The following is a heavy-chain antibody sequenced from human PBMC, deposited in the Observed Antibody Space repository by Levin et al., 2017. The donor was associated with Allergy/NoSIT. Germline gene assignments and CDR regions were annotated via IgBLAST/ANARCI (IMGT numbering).Heavy chain of an antibody. CDR2: IYHSGST. V-gene: IGHV4-4*02. Sequence: PSETLSLTCAVSGGSISSSNWWTWVRQPPGKGLEWIGEIYHSGSTNYNPSLKSRVTISVDNSKNHFSLRLNSVTAADTAVYYCARKGYSSRFFDYWGQGTLVTVSS. CDR3: ARKGYSSRFFDY. CDR1: GGSISSSNW. J-gene: IGHJ4*02. D-gene: IGHD6-13*01.